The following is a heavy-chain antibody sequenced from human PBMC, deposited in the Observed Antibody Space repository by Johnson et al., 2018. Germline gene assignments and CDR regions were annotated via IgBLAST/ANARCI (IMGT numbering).Heavy chain of an antibody. CDR2: INHSGST. D-gene: IGHD3-22*01. J-gene: IGHJ3*02. CDR3: ARRDTYYYDSSGYFAAFDI. CDR1: GGSFSGYY. Sequence: QVQLQQWGAGLLKPSETLSLTCAVYGGSFSGYYWSWIRQPPGKGLEWIGEINHSGSTNYNPSLQSRVPISVDTSKNQFSLKLSSVTPADTAVYYCARRDTYYYDSSGYFAAFDIWGQGTMVTVSS. V-gene: IGHV4-34*01.